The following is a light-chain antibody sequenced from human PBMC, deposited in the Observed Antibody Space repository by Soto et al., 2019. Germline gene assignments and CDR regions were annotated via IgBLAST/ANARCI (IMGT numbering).Light chain of an antibody. CDR2: GAS. Sequence: EIVLTQSPGTLSLSPGERATLSCRASQSVTSSYLAWNQHKRGQAPRLLIYGASSRATGIPDRFGGSGSGPDFTLTISRLEPEDFAVYYCQQYGSSPYTFGQGTKLEIK. CDR1: QSVTSSY. J-gene: IGKJ2*01. CDR3: QQYGSSPYT. V-gene: IGKV3-20*01.